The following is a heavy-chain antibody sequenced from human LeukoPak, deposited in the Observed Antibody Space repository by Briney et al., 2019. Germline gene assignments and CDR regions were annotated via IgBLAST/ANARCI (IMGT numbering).Heavy chain of an antibody. J-gene: IGHJ4*02. V-gene: IGHV3-48*03. D-gene: IGHD2-8*01. CDR2: ISSSGSTI. CDR3: ARLLQVSASPWQLDY. Sequence: PGGSLRLSCAASGFTFSSYELNWVRQAPGKGLEWVSYISSSGSTIKYADSVKGRFTISRGSAKNSLYLQMNSLRAEDTGVYYCARLLQVSASPWQLDYWGQGTPVTVSS. CDR1: GFTFSSYE.